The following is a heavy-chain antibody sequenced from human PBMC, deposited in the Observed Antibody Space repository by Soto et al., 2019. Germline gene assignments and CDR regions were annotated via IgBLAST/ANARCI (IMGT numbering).Heavy chain of an antibody. Sequence: PSETLSFTCAVYGGSVNGYYLSWIRPPPGKGLEWIGEINHTGGTHYNPSLKSRVTMSVDTPKNQFSLRLSSVTAADTAIYYCATRITVFGLLIPPFDPWGQGTQVTVS. CDR3: ATRITVFGLLIPPFDP. V-gene: IGHV4-34*01. CDR2: INHTGGT. CDR1: GGSVNGYY. J-gene: IGHJ5*02. D-gene: IGHD3-3*01.